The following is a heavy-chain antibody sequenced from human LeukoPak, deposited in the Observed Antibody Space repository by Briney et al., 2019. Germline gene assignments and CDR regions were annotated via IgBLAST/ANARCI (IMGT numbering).Heavy chain of an antibody. CDR2: IRYDGSNK. V-gene: IGHV3-30*02. J-gene: IGHJ4*02. CDR3: ARRATTERGHTYGLDY. D-gene: IGHD5-18*01. Sequence: GGSLRLSCAASRFSFSNFGMHWVRQAPGKGLEWVAFIRYDGSNKYYADSVKGRFTISRDNSKNTLYLQMNSLRAEDTAVYYCARRATTERGHTYGLDYWGQGTLVTVSS. CDR1: RFSFSNFG.